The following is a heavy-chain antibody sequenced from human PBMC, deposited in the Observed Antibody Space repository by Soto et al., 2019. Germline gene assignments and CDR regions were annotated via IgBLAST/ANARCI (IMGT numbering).Heavy chain of an antibody. J-gene: IGHJ4*02. CDR3: AKKVNSGSGSQYFDY. D-gene: IGHD3-10*01. V-gene: IGHV3-23*01. CDR1: GFTFSSYS. Sequence: PGGSLRLSCAASGFTFSSYSMSWVRQAPGKGLEWVSGFRSSGDDGTTYYADSVKGRFTISRDNSKNTLFLQMNSLGAEDTAIYYCAKKVNSGSGSQYFDYWRQGTLVTVPS. CDR2: FRSSGDDGTT.